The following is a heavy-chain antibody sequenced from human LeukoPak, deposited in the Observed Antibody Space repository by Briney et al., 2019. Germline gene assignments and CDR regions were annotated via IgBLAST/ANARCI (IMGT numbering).Heavy chain of an antibody. J-gene: IGHJ4*02. Sequence: SETLSLTCAVYGGSFSGYYWSWIRQPPGKGLGWIGEINHSGSTNYNPSLKSRVTISVDTSKNQFSLKLSSVTAADTAVYYCARGHGMITFGGVIAPFHYWGQGTLVTVSS. V-gene: IGHV4-34*01. CDR1: GGSFSGYY. D-gene: IGHD3-16*02. CDR3: ARGHGMITFGGVIAPFHY. CDR2: INHSGST.